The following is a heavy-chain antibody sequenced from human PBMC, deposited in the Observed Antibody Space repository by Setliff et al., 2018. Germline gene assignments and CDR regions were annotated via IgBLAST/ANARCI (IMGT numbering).Heavy chain of an antibody. CDR3: ARRGPGLGLDV. CDR2: IRGRTNTDAT. Sequence: GESLRLSCTGSEFTLSGFEIHWVRQSSGKGLEWVGRIRGRTNTDATAYGASMEGRFTISRDDSKNTAYLQMNSLKADDTALYYCARRGPGLGLDVWGKGTTVTVSS. D-gene: IGHD2-2*01. V-gene: IGHV3-73*01. CDR1: EFTLSGFE. J-gene: IGHJ6*04.